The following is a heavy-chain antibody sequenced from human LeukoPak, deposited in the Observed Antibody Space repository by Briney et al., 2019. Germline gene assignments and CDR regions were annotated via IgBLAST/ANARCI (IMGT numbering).Heavy chain of an antibody. CDR2: INHSGST. J-gene: IGHJ4*02. D-gene: IGHD3-16*01. V-gene: IGHV4-34*01. CDR1: GGSFSGYY. CDR3: ARAPYDYVWGDPRPEYSFDY. Sequence: SETLSLTCAVYGGSFSGYYWSWIRQPPGKGLEWIGEINHSGSTNYNPSLKSRVTISVDTSKNQSSLKLSSVTAADTAVYYCARAPYDYVWGDPRPEYSFDYWGQGTLVTVSS.